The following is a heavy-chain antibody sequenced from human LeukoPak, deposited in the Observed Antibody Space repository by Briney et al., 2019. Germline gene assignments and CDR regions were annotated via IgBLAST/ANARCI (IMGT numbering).Heavy chain of an antibody. CDR2: IYKAGNT. V-gene: IGHV4-39*01. CDR1: GGSISSTTYY. J-gene: IGHJ6*03. D-gene: IGHD3-10*01. Sequence: PSETLSLTCTVSGGSISSTTYYWAWIRQPPGKGLEWIGSIYKAGNTNYSPSLRSRVFISVDTSNNQFSLSLSSVTAADTAVYYCASQGTRSNYYGSGRPYYYYYMDVWGKGTTVTISS. CDR3: ASQGTRSNYYGSGRPYYYYYMDV.